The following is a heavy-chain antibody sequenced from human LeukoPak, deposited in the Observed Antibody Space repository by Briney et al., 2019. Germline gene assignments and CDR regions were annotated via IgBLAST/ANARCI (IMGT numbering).Heavy chain of an antibody. CDR3: ARADYEIAWFDP. J-gene: IGHJ5*02. D-gene: IGHD4-17*01. CDR2: ISAYNGNT. V-gene: IGHV1-18*01. Sequence: ASVKVSCKASGYTFTSYGISWVRQAPGQGLEWMGWISAYNGNTNYAQKLQGRVTMTRDTSTSTVYMELSSLRSEDTAVYYCARADYEIAWFDPWGQGTLVTVSS. CDR1: GYTFTSYG.